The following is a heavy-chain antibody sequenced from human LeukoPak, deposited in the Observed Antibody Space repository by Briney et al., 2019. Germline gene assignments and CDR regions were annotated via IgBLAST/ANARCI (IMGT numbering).Heavy chain of an antibody. CDR1: GFTFSAYA. Sequence: PGGSLRLSCEASGFTFSAYAMTWVRQAPGKGLEWVSSIGSDNKSHYSESVKGRFAISRDNAKNSLYLQMNSLRVEDTAVYYCAREKDNWGIDAFDFWGQGTMVTVSS. J-gene: IGHJ3*01. CDR2: IGSDNKS. CDR3: AREKDNWGIDAFDF. V-gene: IGHV3-69-1*01. D-gene: IGHD3-16*01.